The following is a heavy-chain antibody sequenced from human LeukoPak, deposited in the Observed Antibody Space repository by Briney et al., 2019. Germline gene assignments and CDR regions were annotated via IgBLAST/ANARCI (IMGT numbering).Heavy chain of an antibody. CDR1: GGTFSSYA. CDR3: ARDGWPDCSSTSCYFTR. CDR2: IIPILGIA. D-gene: IGHD2-2*01. Sequence: SVKVSCKASGGTFSSYAISWVRQAPGQGLEWMGRIIPILGIANYAQKFQGRVTITADKSTSTAYMELSSLRSEDTAVYYCARDGWPDCSSTSCYFTRWGQGTLVTVSS. V-gene: IGHV1-69*04. J-gene: IGHJ4*02.